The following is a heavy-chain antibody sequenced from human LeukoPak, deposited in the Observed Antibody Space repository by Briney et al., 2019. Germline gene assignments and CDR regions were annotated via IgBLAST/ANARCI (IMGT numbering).Heavy chain of an antibody. V-gene: IGHV3-21*01. CDR1: GFTFSSYA. CDR2: ISSRSTYI. CDR3: AKSTRAVMAMMDV. D-gene: IGHD3-16*01. J-gene: IGHJ6*04. Sequence: GGSLRLSCAASGFTFSSYAMSWVRQAPGKGLEWVSSISSRSTYIYHADSVKGRFTISRDNAKNSLFLQMNSLRAEDTAVYFCAKSTRAVMAMMDVWGKGTTVTVSS.